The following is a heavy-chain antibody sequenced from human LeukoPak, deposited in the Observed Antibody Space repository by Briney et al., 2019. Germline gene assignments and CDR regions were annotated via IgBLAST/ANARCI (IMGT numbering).Heavy chain of an antibody. CDR3: ARGIRAGIYYFDY. CDR2: ISSSSSTI. Sequence: PGGSLRLSCEASGFTFKDYWMTWVRQAPGKGPEWVSYISSSSSTIYYADSVKGRFTISRDNAKNSLYLQMNSLRAEDTAVYYCARGIRAGIYYFDYWGQGTLVTVSS. J-gene: IGHJ4*02. CDR1: GFTFKDYW. D-gene: IGHD6-19*01. V-gene: IGHV3-48*04.